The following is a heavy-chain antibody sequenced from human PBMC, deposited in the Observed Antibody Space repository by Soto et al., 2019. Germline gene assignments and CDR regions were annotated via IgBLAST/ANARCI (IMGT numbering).Heavy chain of an antibody. CDR2: IDRDDDK. Sequence: SGPTLVNPTQTLTLPCTFSGFSLSTSGMRVSWIRQPPGKALEWLARIDRDDDKFYSTSLKTRLTISKDTSKNQVVLTMTNMDPVDTATYYCALEGGQLLYRWFDPWGQGTLVTVSS. CDR1: GFSLSTSGMR. J-gene: IGHJ5*02. D-gene: IGHD2-2*02. CDR3: ALEGGQLLYRWFDP. V-gene: IGHV2-70*04.